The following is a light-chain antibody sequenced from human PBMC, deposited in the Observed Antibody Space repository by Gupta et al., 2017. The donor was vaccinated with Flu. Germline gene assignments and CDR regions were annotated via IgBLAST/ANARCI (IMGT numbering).Light chain of an antibody. V-gene: IGLV3-21*02. Sequence: GSNFGRQTGQWYQQKPGQAPVLVVSDDSDRPSGISERISGSTSGNTATLTISRVEVGDEAGYYCQVWDSASDHCVFGGGTKLTVL. J-gene: IGLJ3*02. CDR3: QVWDSASDHCV. CDR1: NFGRQT. CDR2: DDS.